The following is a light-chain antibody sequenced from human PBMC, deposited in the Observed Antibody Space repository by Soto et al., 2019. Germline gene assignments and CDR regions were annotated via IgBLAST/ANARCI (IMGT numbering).Light chain of an antibody. CDR3: QQYKSYSRR. CDR2: DAS. CDR1: QSISSW. J-gene: IGKJ1*01. Sequence: DIQMTQSPSTLSASVGDRVTITCRASQSISSWLAGYQQKPWKAPKLLIYDASIFERGVPPTFSGSGSGTEFTLTISTLQPDDCAHYYCQQYKSYSRRFGEANKVVIK. V-gene: IGKV1-5*01.